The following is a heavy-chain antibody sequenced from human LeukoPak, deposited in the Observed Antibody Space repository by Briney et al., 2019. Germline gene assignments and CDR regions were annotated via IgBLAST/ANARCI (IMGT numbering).Heavy chain of an antibody. CDR3: ARAGYSYGFHGGYFDY. V-gene: IGHV4-4*02. Sequence: SETLSLTCAVSGGSISSSNWWSGVRPPPGKGLEGIGEIYHSVSTNYNPSLNTRVTISVDKSKNQFSLTLSSVTAADTALYYCARAGYSYGFHGGYFDYWGQGTLVTVSS. CDR1: GGSISSSNW. D-gene: IGHD5-18*01. J-gene: IGHJ4*02. CDR2: IYHSVST.